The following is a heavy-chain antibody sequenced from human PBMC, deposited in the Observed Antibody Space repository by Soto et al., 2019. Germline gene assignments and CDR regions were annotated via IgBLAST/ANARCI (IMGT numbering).Heavy chain of an antibody. CDR3: ARLRSFWSGYHFDY. CDR1: GYTFTSYD. V-gene: IGHV1-8*01. D-gene: IGHD3-3*01. Sequence: QVPLVQSGAEVKKPGASVKVSCKASGYTFTSYDINWVRQATGQGLEWMGWMNPNSGNTGYAQKFQGRVTMTRNTSISTAYMELSSLRSEDTAVYYCARLRSFWSGYHFDYWGQGTLVTVSS. J-gene: IGHJ4*02. CDR2: MNPNSGNT.